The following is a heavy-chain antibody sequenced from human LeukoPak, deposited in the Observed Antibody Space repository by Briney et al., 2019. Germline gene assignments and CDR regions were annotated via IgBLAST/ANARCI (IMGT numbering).Heavy chain of an antibody. J-gene: IGHJ6*02. CDR2: INHSGST. D-gene: IGHD2-2*01. Sequence: SETLSLTCAVYGGSFSGYYWSWIRQPPGKGLEWIGEINHSGSTNYNPSLKSRVTISVDTSKNQFSLKLSSVTAADTAVYYCARDRADIVVVPAAIGHYYYGMGVWGQGTTVTVSS. CDR1: GGSFSGYY. CDR3: ARDRADIVVVPAAIGHYYYGMGV. V-gene: IGHV4-34*01.